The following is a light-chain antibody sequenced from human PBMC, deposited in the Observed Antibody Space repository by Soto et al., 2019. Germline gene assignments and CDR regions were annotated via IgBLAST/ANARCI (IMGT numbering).Light chain of an antibody. CDR1: QSVSSN. CDR2: AAS. Sequence: EILMTQSPATLSVSPGDRATLSCRASQSVSSNLAWYQQKPGQAPRLLIYAASIRATGIPARSSGSGSGTEFTLTISSLQSEDFAVYYCQQYNDWPPWTFGQGTKVDIK. J-gene: IGKJ1*01. CDR3: QQYNDWPPWT. V-gene: IGKV3D-15*01.